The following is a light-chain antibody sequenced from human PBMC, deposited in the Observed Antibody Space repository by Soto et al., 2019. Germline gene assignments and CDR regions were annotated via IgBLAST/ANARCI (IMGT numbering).Light chain of an antibody. J-gene: IGKJ4*01. CDR3: QHYNFWLLT. CDR2: GAS. Sequence: ERVMTQSPATLSVSPGERATLSCRASQSVRSNLAWYQQKHGHAPRLIVYGASTRANGIPARFSGSGSGTELTLTISSLQSEDFAVYYCQHYNFWLLTVGGGPQVDIK. V-gene: IGKV3-15*01. CDR1: QSVRSN.